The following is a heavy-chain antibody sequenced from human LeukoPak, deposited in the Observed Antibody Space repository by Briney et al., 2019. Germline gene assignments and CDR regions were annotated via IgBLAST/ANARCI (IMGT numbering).Heavy chain of an antibody. J-gene: IGHJ4*02. CDR1: GDSVSSNSAA. V-gene: IGHV6-1*01. D-gene: IGHD6-13*01. Sequence: SQTLSLTCAISGDSVSSNSAAWNWIRQSPSRGLEWLGRTYYRSKWYNDYAVSVKSRITINPDTSKNQFSLQLNSVTPEDTAVYYCAREEQQLVLAEKAYFDYWGQGTLVTVSS. CDR3: AREEQQLVLAEKAYFDY. CDR2: TYYRSKWYN.